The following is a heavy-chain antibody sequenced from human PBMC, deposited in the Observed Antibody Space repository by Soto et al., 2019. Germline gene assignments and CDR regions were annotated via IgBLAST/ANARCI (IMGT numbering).Heavy chain of an antibody. Sequence: GASVKVSCKASGYTFTSYGISWVRQAPGQGLEWMGWISAYNGNTNYAQKLQGRVTMTTDTSTSTAYMELRSLRSDDTAVYYCARVRVGDYYDSSGYYRLGYWGQGTLVTVSS. CDR3: ARVRVGDYYDSSGYYRLGY. D-gene: IGHD3-22*01. CDR2: ISAYNGNT. J-gene: IGHJ1*01. V-gene: IGHV1-18*01. CDR1: GYTFTSYG.